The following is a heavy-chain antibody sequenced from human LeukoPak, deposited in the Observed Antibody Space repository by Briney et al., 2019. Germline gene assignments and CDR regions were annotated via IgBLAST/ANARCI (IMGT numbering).Heavy chain of an antibody. CDR1: GYTFTDYY. CDR3: ARHVYCRSTSCSYYYYMDV. Sequence: ASVKVSCKASGYTFTDYYMHWVRQAPGQGLEWMGRINPNSGGTNYAQKFQGRVTMTRDTSISTAYMELSRLRSDDTAVYYCARHVYCRSTSCSYYYYMDVWGKGTTVTVSS. V-gene: IGHV1-2*06. D-gene: IGHD2-2*01. J-gene: IGHJ6*03. CDR2: INPNSGGT.